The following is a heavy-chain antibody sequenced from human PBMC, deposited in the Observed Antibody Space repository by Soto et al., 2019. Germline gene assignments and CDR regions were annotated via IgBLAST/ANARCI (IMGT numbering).Heavy chain of an antibody. J-gene: IGHJ3*01. CDR1: GFTFRNYG. V-gene: IGHV3-48*01. CDR3: ARGQLYYNDISGRPLNAFDV. Sequence: PGGSLRLSCAASGFTFRNYGMNWVRQAPGKGLEWVSYIGIGSSTKYYADSVKGRFTISRDNAKNSLYLQMNSLRAEDTVVYYCARGQLYYNDISGRPLNAFDVWGQGTMVTVSS. CDR2: IGIGSSTK. D-gene: IGHD3-22*01.